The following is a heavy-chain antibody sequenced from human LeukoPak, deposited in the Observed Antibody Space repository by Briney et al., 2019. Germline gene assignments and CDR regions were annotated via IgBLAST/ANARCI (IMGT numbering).Heavy chain of an antibody. Sequence: SVKVSCKASGGTFSSYAISWVRQAPGQGLEWMGGIIPIFGTANYAQKFQGRVTITADESTSTAYMELSSLRSEDTAVYYCARDVGSSSGRHWFDPWGQGTLVTVSS. CDR2: IIPIFGTA. D-gene: IGHD6-6*01. J-gene: IGHJ5*02. V-gene: IGHV1-69*01. CDR3: ARDVGSSSGRHWFDP. CDR1: GGTFSSYA.